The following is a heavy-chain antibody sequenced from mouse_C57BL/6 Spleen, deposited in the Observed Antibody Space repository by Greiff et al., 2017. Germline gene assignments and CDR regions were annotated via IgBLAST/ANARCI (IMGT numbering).Heavy chain of an antibody. Sequence: VQLQQSGPELVKPGASVKIPCKASGYTFTDYNMDWVKQSHGKSLEWIGDINPNNGGTIYNQKFKGKATLTVDKSSGTAYMELRSLTSEDTAVYYCARVSSGYSYYFDYWGQGTTLTVSS. CDR3: ARVSSGYSYYFDY. V-gene: IGHV1-18*01. CDR2: INPNNGGT. J-gene: IGHJ2*01. CDR1: GYTFTDYN. D-gene: IGHD3-2*02.